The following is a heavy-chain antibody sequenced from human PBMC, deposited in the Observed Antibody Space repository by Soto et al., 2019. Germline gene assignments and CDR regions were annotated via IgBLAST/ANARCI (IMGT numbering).Heavy chain of an antibody. V-gene: IGHV1-18*01. CDR3: ARDLCYSDFDVHY. Sequence: QVQLVQSGAEVKNPGASVNVSCKSSGYTFTNSGLSWVRQSPGQGLEWVGWIRVNNGDTNYAKKIQGRVTMNTDTSQSTALMELRSLRSDDTAVYYFARDLCYSDFDVHYWGKGTLITVSS. CDR2: IRVNNGDT. CDR1: GYTFTNSG. J-gene: IGHJ4*02. D-gene: IGHD4-17*01.